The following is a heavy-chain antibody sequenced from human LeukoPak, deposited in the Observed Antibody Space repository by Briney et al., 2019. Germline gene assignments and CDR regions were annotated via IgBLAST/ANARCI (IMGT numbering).Heavy chain of an antibody. Sequence: ASVRVSCKTSGYTFSNFGINWVRQAPGQGLEWMGWISGNNDNPNYGQKFQGRFTVTTDSSTSTAYMELRNLRFDDTAVYYCARDGTSTDDYWGQGGLVTVSS. CDR2: ISGNNDNP. D-gene: IGHD2-2*01. CDR3: ARDGTSTDDY. J-gene: IGHJ4*02. V-gene: IGHV1-18*01. CDR1: GYTFSNFG.